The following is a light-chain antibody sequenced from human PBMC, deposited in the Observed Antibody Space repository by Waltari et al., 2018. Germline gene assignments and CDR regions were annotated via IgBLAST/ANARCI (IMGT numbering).Light chain of an antibody. CDR3: MQTKQFPWT. Sequence: DIVMTQTPVSLSVTPGQSASLSCKSSQSPLYTDGKTYFYWYLQKAGQPPQLLIYEISKRFSGVPDRFSGSGSGTDFTLKISRVEAEDVGVYYCMQTKQFPWTLGQGTKVEVK. J-gene: IGKJ1*01. CDR1: QSPLYTDGKTY. CDR2: EIS. V-gene: IGKV2D-29*01.